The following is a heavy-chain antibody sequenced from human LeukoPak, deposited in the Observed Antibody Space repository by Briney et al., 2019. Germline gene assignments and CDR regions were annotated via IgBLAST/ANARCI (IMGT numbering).Heavy chain of an antibody. Sequence: PSETLSLTCTVSGGSISSSSYYWGWIRQPPGKGLEWIGSIYYSGSTYYNPSLKSRVTMSVDTSKNQFSLKLSSVTAADTAVYYCARDGAYSSGWYKEAWFDPWGQGTLVTVSS. D-gene: IGHD6-19*01. V-gene: IGHV4-39*07. CDR1: GGSISSSSYY. CDR2: IYYSGST. J-gene: IGHJ5*02. CDR3: ARDGAYSSGWYKEAWFDP.